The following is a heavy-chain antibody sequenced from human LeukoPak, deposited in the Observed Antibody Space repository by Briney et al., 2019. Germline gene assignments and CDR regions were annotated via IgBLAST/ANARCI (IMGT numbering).Heavy chain of an antibody. CDR3: ARGKEREPFDF. D-gene: IGHD1-1*01. V-gene: IGHV1-18*01. Sequence: ASVKVSCKASGYTFISYGISWVRQAPGQGLEWVGWIFTYNGDAKYEKKFQGRVTMTTDSSTNTVYLELRSLRSDDTAVYYCARGKEREPFDFWGQGTLVTVSS. J-gene: IGHJ4*02. CDR2: IFTYNGDA. CDR1: GYTFISYG.